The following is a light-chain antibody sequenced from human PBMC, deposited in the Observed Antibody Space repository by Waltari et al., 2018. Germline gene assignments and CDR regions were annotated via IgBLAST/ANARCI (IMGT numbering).Light chain of an antibody. Sequence: QSALTQTPSASGSPGQSVPISCTGTSGDVGGYNPVSWYQQRPGKVPKLMLSEVSKRPSGVPDRFSGSKSGNTASLTVSGLQAEDEAQYYCSSYGGSNNWVFGGGTKLTVL. CDR1: SGDVGGYNP. CDR3: SSYGGSNNWV. V-gene: IGLV2-8*01. J-gene: IGLJ3*02. CDR2: EVS.